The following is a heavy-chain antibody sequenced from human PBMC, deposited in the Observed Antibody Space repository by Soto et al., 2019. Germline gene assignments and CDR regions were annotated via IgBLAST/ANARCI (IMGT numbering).Heavy chain of an antibody. CDR1: GGILRYSA. CDR3: ARDIASGTTRFYFDY. D-gene: IGHD1-26*01. J-gene: IGHJ4*02. V-gene: IGHV1-69*01. CDR2: IVPIFGTA. Sequence: QVHLVQSGAEVKKPGSSVKVSCKASGGILRYSAINWVRQAPGQGLEWMGGIVPIFGTATYAQKFQGRVTIFADESTSTAYMYLSSLRSEDMAVYYCARDIASGTTRFYFDYWGQGTLVTVPS.